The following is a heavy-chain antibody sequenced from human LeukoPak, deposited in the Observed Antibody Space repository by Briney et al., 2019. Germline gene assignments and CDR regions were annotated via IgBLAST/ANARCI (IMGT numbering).Heavy chain of an antibody. CDR1: GFTFTVYA. CDR3: ARNHFNQNVFDV. Sequence: PGRSLRLSCAASGFTFTVYAFHWVRQAPGKGLEWVTIISYSGDSYADSVGGRFASSRDNSKNTVYLQMESLRADDTAMYYCARNHFNQNVFDVWGQGIMVTVSS. J-gene: IGHJ3*01. D-gene: IGHD1-14*01. V-gene: IGHV3-30*01. CDR2: ISYSGD.